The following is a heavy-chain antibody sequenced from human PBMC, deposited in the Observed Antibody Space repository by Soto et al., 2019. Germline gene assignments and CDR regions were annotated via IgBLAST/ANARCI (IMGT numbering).Heavy chain of an antibody. J-gene: IGHJ3*02. CDR1: GFPFSSYA. CDR2: IRGSGVLT. V-gene: IGHV3-23*01. D-gene: IGHD3-16*01. Sequence: EMQLLESGGGLVQPGGSLRLSCVASGFPFSSYAMSWVRQTPGQGLEWVSGIRGSGVLTYYADSVKGRFTISRDNSNNTLSLQVNSLRVEDTAVYFCAKGGYYSVFDICGQGTMVTVSA. CDR3: AKGGYYSVFDI.